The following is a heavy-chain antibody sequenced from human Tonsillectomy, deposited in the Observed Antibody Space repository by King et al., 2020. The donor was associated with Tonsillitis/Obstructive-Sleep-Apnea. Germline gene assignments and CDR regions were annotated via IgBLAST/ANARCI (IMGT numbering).Heavy chain of an antibody. CDR2: IYPGDSDT. CDR1: GYSFTSYW. Sequence: VQLVQSGAEVKKPGESLKISCKGSGYSFTSYWIGWVRQMPGKGLEWMGIIYPGDSDTRYSPSFQGQVTISADKSISTAYLQWSSLKASDTAMYYCARHVVYYYGSGSYYTNDQYMDVWGKGTTVTVSS. CDR3: ARHVVYYYGSGSYYTNDQYMDV. V-gene: IGHV5-51*01. D-gene: IGHD3-10*01. J-gene: IGHJ6*03.